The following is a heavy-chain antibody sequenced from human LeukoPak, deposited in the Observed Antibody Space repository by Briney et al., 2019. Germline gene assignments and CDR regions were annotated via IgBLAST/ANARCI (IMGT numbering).Heavy chain of an antibody. CDR1: GYSFTSHW. Sequence: GESLKISCKGSGYSFTSHWIGWVRQMPGKGLEWMGIIYPGDSDTRYSPSFQGQVTISADKSISTAYLQWSSLKASDTAMYYCARHISDCSSTSCYGYWGQGTLVTVSS. D-gene: IGHD2-2*01. CDR2: IYPGDSDT. V-gene: IGHV5-51*01. CDR3: ARHISDCSSTSCYGY. J-gene: IGHJ4*02.